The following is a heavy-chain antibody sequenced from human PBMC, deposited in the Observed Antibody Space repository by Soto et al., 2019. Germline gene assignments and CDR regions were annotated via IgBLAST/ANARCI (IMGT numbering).Heavy chain of an antibody. V-gene: IGHV5-10-1*01. Sequence: GESLKISCKGSGYSFTSYWISWVRQMPGKGLEWMGRIDPSDSYTNYSPSFQGHVTISADKSISTAYLQWSSLKASDTAMYYFATYYYDSSGYYGVSPDAFDIWGQGTMVTVSS. CDR3: ATYYYDSSGYYGVSPDAFDI. D-gene: IGHD3-22*01. CDR1: GYSFTSYW. CDR2: IDPSDSYT. J-gene: IGHJ3*02.